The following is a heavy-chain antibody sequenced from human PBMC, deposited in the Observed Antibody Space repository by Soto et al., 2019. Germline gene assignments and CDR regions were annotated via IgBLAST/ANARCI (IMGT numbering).Heavy chain of an antibody. Sequence: SGPTLVNPTQTLTLTCTFSGFSLSTSGMCVSWIRQPPGKALEWLARIDWDDDKYYSTSLKTRLTISKDTSKNQVVLTMTNMDPLDTATYYCARSLASYYDFWSGYYPYGMDVWGQGT. CDR2: IDWDDDK. CDR1: GFSLSTSGMC. V-gene: IGHV2-70*11. D-gene: IGHD3-3*01. CDR3: ARSLASYYDFWSGYYPYGMDV. J-gene: IGHJ6*02.